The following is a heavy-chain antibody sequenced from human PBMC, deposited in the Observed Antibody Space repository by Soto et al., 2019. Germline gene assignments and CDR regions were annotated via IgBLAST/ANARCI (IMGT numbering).Heavy chain of an antibody. V-gene: IGHV3-23*01. CDR2: ISGSGGST. CDR3: ARGGLWDYYDSSGYYSVDY. D-gene: IGHD3-22*01. J-gene: IGHJ4*02. CDR1: GFTFSSYA. Sequence: GGSLRLSCAASGFTFSSYAMSWVRQAPGKGLEWVSAISGSGGSTYYADSVKGRFTISRDNSKNTLYLQMNSLRVEDTAVYYCARGGLWDYYDSSGYYSVDYWGQGTLVTVSS.